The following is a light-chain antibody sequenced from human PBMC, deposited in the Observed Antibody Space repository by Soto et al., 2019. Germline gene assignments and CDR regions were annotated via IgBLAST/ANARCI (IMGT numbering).Light chain of an antibody. CDR2: NVN. V-gene: IGLV2-8*01. Sequence: QSALTQPPSASGSPGQAVTISCTGTSSDIGGYDFVSWYQVRPGEAPQLIIYNVNGRPSGVPRRFSGSKSGNTASLTVPGLQAVDEADYYCSSYSDTNIYVFGTGTKVTVL. CDR1: SSDIGGYDF. CDR3: SSYSDTNIYV. J-gene: IGLJ1*01.